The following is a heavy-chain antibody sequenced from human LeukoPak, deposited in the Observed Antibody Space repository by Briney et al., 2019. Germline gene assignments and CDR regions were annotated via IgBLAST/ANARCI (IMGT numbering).Heavy chain of an antibody. J-gene: IGHJ5*02. CDR2: IYQGGSA. CDR1: GDSITSGGYS. Sequence: SQTLSLTCAVSGDSITSGGYSWAWIRQRPGEGLEWIGYIYQGGSAYFNPSLKSRCNISVERSKNQFCLRLNSVHAADTAVYYCPRYFRAGKFKWFDPWGQGTLVTVSS. D-gene: IGHD3-9*01. CDR3: PRYFRAGKFKWFDP. V-gene: IGHV4-30-2*01.